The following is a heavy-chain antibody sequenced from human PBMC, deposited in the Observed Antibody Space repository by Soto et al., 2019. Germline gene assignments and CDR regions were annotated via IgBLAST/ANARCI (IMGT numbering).Heavy chain of an antibody. CDR2: ISAYNGNT. CDR3: ARLGVTTSVYYYTMDV. V-gene: IGHV1-18*04. CDR1: GFGLINYG. Sequence: ASVKVSCKASGFGLINYGFTWVRQAPGQGLEWMGWISAYNGNTIYAQNLQGRLTMTRDTSTSTAYMELRSLRSDDTAVYYCARLGVTTSVYYYTMDVWGQGATVTVSS. D-gene: IGHD4-4*01. J-gene: IGHJ6*02.